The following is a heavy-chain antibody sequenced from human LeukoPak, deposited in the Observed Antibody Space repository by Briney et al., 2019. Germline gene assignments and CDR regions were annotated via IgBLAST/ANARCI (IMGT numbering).Heavy chain of an antibody. CDR2: IIPIFGTA. CDR1: GGTFSSYA. D-gene: IGHD6-13*01. V-gene: IGHV1-69*05. Sequence: ASLKVSCKASGGTFSSYAISWVRQAPGQGLEWMGRIIPIFGTANYAQKFQGRVTITTDESTSTAYMELSSLRSEDTAVYYCATDRLGSSWIFDYWGQGTLVTVSS. J-gene: IGHJ4*02. CDR3: ATDRLGSSWIFDY.